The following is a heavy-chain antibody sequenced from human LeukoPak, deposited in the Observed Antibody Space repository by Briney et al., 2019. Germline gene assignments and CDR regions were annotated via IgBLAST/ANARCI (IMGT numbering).Heavy chain of an antibody. CDR2: MYYSGRT. D-gene: IGHD1-26*01. CDR3: GGGGTYSQFDY. CDR1: GGSISSYY. Sequence: SEPLSLTCTVSGGSISSYYWSWHRQPPGKGLEWIGYMYYSGRTNYNPSLNSRVTISGDTSNNQFSLKLNSVTAADPAVYYCGGGGTYSQFDYWGLGSLGPVSS. V-gene: IGHV4-59*01. J-gene: IGHJ4*02.